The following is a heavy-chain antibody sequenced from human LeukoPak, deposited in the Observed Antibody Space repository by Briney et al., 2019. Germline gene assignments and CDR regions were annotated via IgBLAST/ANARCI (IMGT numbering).Heavy chain of an antibody. CDR2: IIPIFGTA. J-gene: IGHJ5*02. Sequence: ASVKVSCKASRGTFSSYAISWVRQAPGQGLEWMGGIIPIFGTANYAQKFQGRVTITADESTSTAYMELSSLRSEDTAVYYCARDRSIAAAAITNWFDPWGQGTLVTVSS. V-gene: IGHV1-69*01. CDR1: RGTFSSYA. D-gene: IGHD6-13*01. CDR3: ARDRSIAAAAITNWFDP.